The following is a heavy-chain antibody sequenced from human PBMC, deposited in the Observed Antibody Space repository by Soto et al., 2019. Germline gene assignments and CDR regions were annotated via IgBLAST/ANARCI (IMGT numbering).Heavy chain of an antibody. Sequence: QVQLVQSGAEVKKPGASVKVSCKASGYTFTSYGISWVRQAPGQGLERMGWVNAYNGNTNYAQQFQGRVTMTTDTSTSTAYMALRSRRSDDTAVYYCPREAVSGRTGFDYWGQGTLVTVSS. CDR1: GYTFTSYG. V-gene: IGHV1-18*01. CDR3: PREAVSGRTGFDY. CDR2: VNAYNGNT. J-gene: IGHJ4*02. D-gene: IGHD6-19*01.